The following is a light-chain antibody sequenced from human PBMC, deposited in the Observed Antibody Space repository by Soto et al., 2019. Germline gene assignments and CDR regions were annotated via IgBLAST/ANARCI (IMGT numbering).Light chain of an antibody. CDR1: QTISRN. CDR3: QQSDSIPIT. CDR2: AAS. J-gene: IGKJ5*01. V-gene: IGKV1-39*01. Sequence: DIQMTQSPSTLSGSVGDRVTIPCRASQTISRNLNWYQQKPGKAPKLLIYAASSLQSGVPSRFSGSGSGTDFTLAISSLQPEDFATYYCQQSDSIPITFGQGTRLEI.